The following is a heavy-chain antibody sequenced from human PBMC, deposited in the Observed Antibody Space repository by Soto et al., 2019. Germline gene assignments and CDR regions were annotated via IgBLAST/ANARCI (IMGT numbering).Heavy chain of an antibody. D-gene: IGHD3-9*01. CDR1: GFAFSSYV. V-gene: IGHV3-23*01. J-gene: IGHJ4*02. CDR3: AKAEDNYDVLTGYYLGNYYFEY. Sequence: PGGSLRLSCAAAGFAFSSYVMSWVRQAPGKGLEWVSAISGSGGNTFYADSVKGRFTVSRDNSKNTLYLQMDSLRAEDTAIYYCAKAEDNYDVLTGYYLGNYYFEYWGKGTLVNVS. CDR2: ISGSGGNT.